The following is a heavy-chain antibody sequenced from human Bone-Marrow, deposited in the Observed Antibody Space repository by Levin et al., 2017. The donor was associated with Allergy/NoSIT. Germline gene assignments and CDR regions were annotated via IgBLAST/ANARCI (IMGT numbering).Heavy chain of an antibody. D-gene: IGHD3-22*01. CDR1: GGSISSGCYY. V-gene: IGHV4-31*03. CDR3: SRAVSSESSGCYGADYLDY. J-gene: IGHJ4*02. Sequence: LRLSCSVSGGSISSGCYYWNWIRQLPGKGLEWIGYIYESGNTYYNPSLKSRVSISVDTSKNQFSLKVNSVTAADTAVYYCSRAVSSESSGCYGADYLDYWGPGSLVTVSS. CDR2: IYESGNT.